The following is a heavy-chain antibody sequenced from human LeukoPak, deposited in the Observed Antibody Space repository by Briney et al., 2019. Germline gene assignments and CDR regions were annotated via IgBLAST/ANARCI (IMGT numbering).Heavy chain of an antibody. J-gene: IGHJ5*02. D-gene: IGHD5-18*01. V-gene: IGHV3-7*01. CDR3: ARGGGSVVGEQQLWPSQASQNWFDP. CDR2: IKEDASEQ. CDR1: GFSFNNYW. Sequence: GGSLRLSCATSGFSFNNYWMTWARQAPGKGLEWVANIKEDASEQYYVDSVKGRFTIARDNAKNSLSLQMNSLRAEDTAVYYCARGGGSVVGEQQLWPSQASQNWFDPWGQGTLVTVSS.